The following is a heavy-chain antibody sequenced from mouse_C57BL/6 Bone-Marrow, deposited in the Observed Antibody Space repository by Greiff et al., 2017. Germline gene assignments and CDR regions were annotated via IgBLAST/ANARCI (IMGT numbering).Heavy chain of an antibody. CDR3: TRPYYSNYWYFDV. Sequence: QVQLQQPGAELVKPGASVKMSCKASGYTFTSYWITWVKQRPGQGPEWIGDIYPGSGSTHYNENFKSKAHLTVDTSNSKAYMQLSRLTSEDSAVYYCTRPYYSNYWYFDVWGTGTTVTVSS. CDR2: IYPGSGST. V-gene: IGHV1-55*01. J-gene: IGHJ1*03. CDR1: GYTFTSYW. D-gene: IGHD2-5*01.